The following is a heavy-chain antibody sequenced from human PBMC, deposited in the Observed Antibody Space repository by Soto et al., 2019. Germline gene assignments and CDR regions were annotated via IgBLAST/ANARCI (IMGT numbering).Heavy chain of an antibody. CDR3: ARATYYGGNSVFDY. V-gene: IGHV4-61*01. CDR1: GGSVSSGNYY. J-gene: IGHJ4*02. D-gene: IGHD4-17*01. Sequence: SETLSLTCTVSGGSVSSGNYYWSWIRQPPGKGLEWIGYISYTGNTNYNPSLKSRVTISVDTSKSQFSLKLSSVTAADTAVHYCARATYYGGNSVFDYWGQGTLVTVSS. CDR2: ISYTGNT.